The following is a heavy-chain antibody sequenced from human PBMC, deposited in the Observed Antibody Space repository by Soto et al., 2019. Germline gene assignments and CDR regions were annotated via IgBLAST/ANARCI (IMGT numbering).Heavy chain of an antibody. CDR1: GYSFTSYW. D-gene: IGHD6-13*01. CDR2: IYPGDSDT. CDR3: ARTPAAGKYYYGMDV. Sequence: GESLKISCKGSGYSFTSYWIGWVRQMPGKGLEWMGIIYPGDSDTRYSPSFQGQVTISADKSISTAYLQWSSLKASDTAMYYCARTPAAGKYYYGMDVWRQGTTVTVSS. J-gene: IGHJ6*02. V-gene: IGHV5-51*01.